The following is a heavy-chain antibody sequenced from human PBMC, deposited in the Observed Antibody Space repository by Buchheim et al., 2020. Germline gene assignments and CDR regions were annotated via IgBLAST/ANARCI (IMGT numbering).Heavy chain of an antibody. J-gene: IGHJ4*02. CDR1: GFTFSSYA. CDR2: ISYDGSNK. CDR3: ARDLRTYSSGFADIGY. Sequence: QVQLVESGGGVVQPGRSLRLSCAASGFTFSSYAMHWVRQAPGKGLKWVAVISYDGSNKYYADSVKGRFTISRDNSKNTLYLQMNSLRAEDTAVYYCARDLRTYSSGFADIGYWGQGTL. D-gene: IGHD6-19*01. V-gene: IGHV3-30-3*01.